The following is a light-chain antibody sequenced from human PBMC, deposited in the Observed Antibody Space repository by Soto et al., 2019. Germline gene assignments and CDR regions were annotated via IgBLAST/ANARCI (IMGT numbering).Light chain of an antibody. Sequence: DIQMTQSPSILSASVGDRVTITCRASQSIRSWLAWYQQKPGKAPKLLIYDAYSLESGVPSRFSGRRSGTEFTLTIAGLQPEDFATYYCQQYESYWTFGQGTKVDIK. CDR1: QSIRSW. CDR3: QQYESYWT. J-gene: IGKJ1*01. V-gene: IGKV1-5*01. CDR2: DAY.